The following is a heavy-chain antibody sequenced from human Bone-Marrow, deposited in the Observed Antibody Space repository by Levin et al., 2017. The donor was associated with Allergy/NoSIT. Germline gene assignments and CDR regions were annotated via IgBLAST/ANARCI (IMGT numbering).Heavy chain of an antibody. J-gene: IGHJ6*02. D-gene: IGHD1/OR15-1a*01. V-gene: IGHV3-21*06. CDR2: VSSASSYI. Sequence: GESLKISCAGSGFIFSTFSLHWVRQPPGKGLEWVSSVSSASSYIYYAESVKGRFTISRDNAKNSLNLQMSGLRADHTAVYYCVRSKSITGTEDLKVMDVWVQGPTVTVSS. CDR1: GFIFSTFS. CDR3: VRSKSITGTEDLKVMDV.